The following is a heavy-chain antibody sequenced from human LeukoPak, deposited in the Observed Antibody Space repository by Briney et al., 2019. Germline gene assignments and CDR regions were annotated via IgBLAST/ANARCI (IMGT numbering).Heavy chain of an antibody. D-gene: IGHD1-26*01. J-gene: IGHJ4*02. V-gene: IGHV1-24*01. Sequence: GASVKVSFKVSGYTLTELSMHWVRPAPGKGLEWMGGFDPEDGETIYAQKFQGRVTMTEDTSTDTAYMELSSLRSEDTAVYYCATSIVGATDFDYWGQGTLVTVSS. CDR2: FDPEDGET. CDR1: GYTLTELS. CDR3: ATSIVGATDFDY.